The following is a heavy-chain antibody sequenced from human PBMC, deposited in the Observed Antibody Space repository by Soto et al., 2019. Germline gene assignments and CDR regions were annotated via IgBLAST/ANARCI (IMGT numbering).Heavy chain of an antibody. CDR2: INPSGGST. D-gene: IGHD2-2*01. CDR3: AREHKLVPAAIYYSYYGMDV. Sequence: QVQLVQSGAEVKKPGASVKVSCKASGYTFTSYYMHWVRQAPGQGLEWMGIINPSGGSTSYAQKFQGRVTMTRDTSTSTVYMELSSLRSEDTAVYYCAREHKLVPAAIYYSYYGMDVWGQGTTVTVSS. V-gene: IGHV1-46*01. J-gene: IGHJ6*02. CDR1: GYTFTSYY.